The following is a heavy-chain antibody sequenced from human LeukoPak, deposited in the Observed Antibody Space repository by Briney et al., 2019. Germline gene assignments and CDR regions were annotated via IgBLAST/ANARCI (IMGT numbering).Heavy chain of an antibody. CDR2: IYYSGST. CDR3: ARDQGRAAADPNWFDP. J-gene: IGHJ5*02. V-gene: IGHV4-39*07. Sequence: SETLSLTCTVSGGSISSSSYYWGWIRQPPGKGLEWIGSIYYSGSTYYSPSLKSRVTISVDTSKNQFSLKLSSVTAADTAVYYCARDQGRAAADPNWFDPWGQGTLVTVSS. D-gene: IGHD6-13*01. CDR1: GGSISSSSYY.